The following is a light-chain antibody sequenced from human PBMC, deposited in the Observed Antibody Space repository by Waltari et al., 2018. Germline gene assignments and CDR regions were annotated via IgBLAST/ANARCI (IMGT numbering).Light chain of an antibody. V-gene: IGKV1-16*01. J-gene: IGKJ4*01. CDR3: QHYNSFPLT. CDR1: QDINLY. Sequence: DIQMTQSPSSLSASVGDRVTTTCRASQDINLYVAWFQQRPGKAPKSLIYSASILLSGVPSRFSGSGSGTEFTLTISDLQPEDFATYYCQHYNSFPLTFGGGTKVEIK. CDR2: SAS.